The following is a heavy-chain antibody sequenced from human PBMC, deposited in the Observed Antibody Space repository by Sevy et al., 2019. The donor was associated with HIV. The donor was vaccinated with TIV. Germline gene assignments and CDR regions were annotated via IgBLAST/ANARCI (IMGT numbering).Heavy chain of an antibody. CDR1: GFTFSSVG. CDR2: ITYDGGDK. Sequence: GGSLRLSCAASGFTFSSVGMHWVRQAPGKGLEWMAAITYDGGDKYYADSVKGRFTISRDNSKNTLYLQMNSLRAEDTAVYYCAKHAQLVRSDYFDYWGQGTLVTVSS. CDR3: AKHAQLVRSDYFDY. J-gene: IGHJ4*02. V-gene: IGHV3-30*18. D-gene: IGHD6-6*01.